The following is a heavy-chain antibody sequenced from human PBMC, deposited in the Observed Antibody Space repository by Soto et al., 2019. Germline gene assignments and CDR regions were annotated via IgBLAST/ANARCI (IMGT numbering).Heavy chain of an antibody. Sequence: QMQLVQSGPEVKKTGTSVKVSCKASGFTFTRSVVQWVRQARGQRLEWIGWIVVGSDNTKYAQEFQERVTISRDMSISPAYMELTSLRSEDTAVYYCAAADFGDYLRAFDIWGQGTTVTVSS. CDR2: IVVGSDNT. V-gene: IGHV1-58*01. D-gene: IGHD4-17*01. J-gene: IGHJ3*02. CDR1: GFTFTRSV. CDR3: AAADFGDYLRAFDI.